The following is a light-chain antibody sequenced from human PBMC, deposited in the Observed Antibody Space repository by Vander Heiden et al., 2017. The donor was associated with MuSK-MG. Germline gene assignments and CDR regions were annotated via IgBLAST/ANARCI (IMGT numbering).Light chain of an antibody. Sequence: QSVLTHPPSASGTPGQRVTISCSGSSSNTGSNTVNWYKQLPGTAPKLLIYRNNQRPLGVPDRFSGSKSGTSASLAISGLQSEDEADYYCAAWDDSLNGVVFGRGTKLTVL. CDR2: RNN. V-gene: IGLV1-44*01. CDR3: AAWDDSLNGVV. CDR1: SSNTGSNT. J-gene: IGLJ2*01.